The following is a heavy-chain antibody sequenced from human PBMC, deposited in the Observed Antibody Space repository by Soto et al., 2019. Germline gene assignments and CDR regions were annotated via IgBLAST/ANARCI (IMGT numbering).Heavy chain of an antibody. Sequence: QVQLQQWGAGLLKPSETLSLTCAVYGGSFSVYYWTWIRQPPGTGLEWIGEIIHSGSTNYTPSLKRRVTISVDTSKNQFSLKLTSVTAADSAVYYCARDKTTGLFDYWGQGTLITVSS. V-gene: IGHV4-34*12. J-gene: IGHJ4*02. CDR1: GGSFSVYY. D-gene: IGHD1-7*01. CDR3: ARDKTTGLFDY. CDR2: IIHSGST.